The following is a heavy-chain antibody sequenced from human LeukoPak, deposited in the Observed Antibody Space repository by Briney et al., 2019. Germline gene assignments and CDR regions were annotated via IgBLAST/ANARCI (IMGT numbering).Heavy chain of an antibody. CDR1: GYTFSSYD. CDR2: MNPNSGNT. J-gene: IGHJ6*02. D-gene: IGHD3-10*01. V-gene: IGHV1-8*01. Sequence: ASVKVSCKASGYTFSSYDINWVRQATGQGLEWMGWMNPNSGNTGYAQKFQGRVTMTRNTSISTAHMELSSVTSEDTAVYYCARGATMVRGVNEWVGMDVWGQGTTVTVSS. CDR3: ARGATMVRGVNEWVGMDV.